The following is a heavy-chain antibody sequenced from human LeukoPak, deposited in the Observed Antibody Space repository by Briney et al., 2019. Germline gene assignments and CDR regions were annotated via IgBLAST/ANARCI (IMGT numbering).Heavy chain of an antibody. Sequence: ASVKVSCKASGYTFTSYYMHWVRQAPGEGLEWMGIINPSGGSTSYAQKFQGRVTMTRDTSTSTVYMELSSLRSEDTAVYYCAREVGARFSAFDIWGQGTMLTVSS. CDR3: AREVGARFSAFDI. CDR2: INPSGGST. CDR1: GYTFTSYY. D-gene: IGHD1-26*01. V-gene: IGHV1-46*01. J-gene: IGHJ3*02.